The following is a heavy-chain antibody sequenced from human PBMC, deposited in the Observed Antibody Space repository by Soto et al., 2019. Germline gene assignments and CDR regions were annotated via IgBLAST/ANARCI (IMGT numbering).Heavy chain of an antibody. Sequence: VQLVESGGGVVQPGRSLRLSCAASGFTFSDYAMHWVRQAPGKGLEWVAVVSHDGRNTHYADSVKGRFTISRDSSKNTVSLEMTRLRPEDTAVYYCAKGGRQWLVTSDFNYGGQGALVTVSP. CDR1: GFTFSDYA. CDR3: AKGGRQWLVTSDFNY. CDR2: VSHDGRNT. J-gene: IGHJ4*02. D-gene: IGHD6-19*01. V-gene: IGHV3-30*18.